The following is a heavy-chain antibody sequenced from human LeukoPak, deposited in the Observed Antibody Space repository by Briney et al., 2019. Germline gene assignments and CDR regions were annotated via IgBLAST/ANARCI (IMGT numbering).Heavy chain of an antibody. J-gene: IGHJ6*02. CDR2: INPNSGGT. V-gene: IGHV1-2*02. D-gene: IGHD6-13*01. CDR3: AREDSAGIAAAGTCYYGMDV. Sequence: ASVKVSCKASGYTFTGYYMHWVRQGPGQGLEWMGWINPNSGGTNYAQKFQGRVTMTRDTSISTAYMELSRLRSDDTAVYYCAREDSAGIAAAGTCYYGMDVWGQGTTVTVSS. CDR1: GYTFTGYY.